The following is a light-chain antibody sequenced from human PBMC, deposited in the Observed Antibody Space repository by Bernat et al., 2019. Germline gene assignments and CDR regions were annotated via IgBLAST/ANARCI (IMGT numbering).Light chain of an antibody. Sequence: QSALTQPASVSGSPGQSITISCTGTSSDVGGYNYVSWYQQHPGKAPKLMIYDVSNRPSGVSNRFSGSKSGNAASLTISGLQAEDEAYYCCSSYTSSSTLAFGGGTKLTVL. CDR3: SSYTSSSTLA. CDR2: DVS. V-gene: IGLV2-14*01. CDR1: SSDVGGYNY. J-gene: IGLJ2*01.